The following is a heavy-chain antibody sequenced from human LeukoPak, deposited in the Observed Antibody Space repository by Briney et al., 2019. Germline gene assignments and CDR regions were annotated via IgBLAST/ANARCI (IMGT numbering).Heavy chain of an antibody. CDR2: ISGSGGST. J-gene: IGHJ4*01. CDR3: ARAVWARYCTGVTCYSDY. D-gene: IGHD2-8*02. CDR1: GFTFSSYA. Sequence: GGSLRLSCAASGFTFSSYAMSWVRQAPGKGLEWVSAISGSGGSTYYADSVKGRVTISRDNSKNTVYLQMNSLRVEDTAVYYCARAVWARYCTGVTCYSDYWGRGTPVTVSS. V-gene: IGHV3-23*01.